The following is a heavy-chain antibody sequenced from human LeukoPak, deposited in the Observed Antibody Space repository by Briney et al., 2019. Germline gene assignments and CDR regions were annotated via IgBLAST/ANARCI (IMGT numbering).Heavy chain of an antibody. Sequence: SETLSLTCTVSGDSVSSSTYFWGWIRQPPGKGLECIGSMSHIGNTYYTPSLKSRVIISVDTSKNQVSLKLSSVTAADTAVYYCASYRREGDYYFDDWGQGTLVTVFS. D-gene: IGHD2-21*02. CDR1: GDSVSSSTYF. J-gene: IGHJ4*02. CDR3: ASYRREGDYYFDD. CDR2: MSHIGNT. V-gene: IGHV4-39*01.